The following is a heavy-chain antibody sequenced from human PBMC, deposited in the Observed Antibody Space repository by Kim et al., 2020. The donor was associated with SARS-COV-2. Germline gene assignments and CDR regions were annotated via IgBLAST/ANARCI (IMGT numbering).Heavy chain of an antibody. V-gene: IGHV5-51*01. CDR3: ARRNILTGEFDY. Sequence: RYSPSFQGQVTISADKSISTAYLQWSSLKASDTAMYYCARRNILTGEFDYWGQGTLVTVSS. J-gene: IGHJ4*02. D-gene: IGHD3-9*01.